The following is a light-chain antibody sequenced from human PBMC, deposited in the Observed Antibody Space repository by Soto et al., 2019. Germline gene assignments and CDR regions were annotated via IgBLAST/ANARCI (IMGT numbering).Light chain of an antibody. CDR3: QQYNNWPLAM. CDR1: QSVNSN. Sequence: EIVMTQSPATLSVSPAERATLSCRASQSVNSNLAWYQQKPGQAPRLLIYGASTRATGVPARFSGSGSGTEFTLTISSLQSEDFAVYYCQQYNNWPLAMFGQGTKVDIK. CDR2: GAS. V-gene: IGKV3-15*01. J-gene: IGKJ1*01.